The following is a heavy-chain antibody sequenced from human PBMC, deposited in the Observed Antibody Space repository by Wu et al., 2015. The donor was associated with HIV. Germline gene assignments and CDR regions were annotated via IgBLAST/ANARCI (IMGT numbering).Heavy chain of an antibody. Sequence: KTLGAYQSKVSCKTSGYNFIDNYIHWVRQAPGQGLEWMGWINPNSGGSRSPQKFQGRVSMTRDTSVNTVYLELTRLQFDDTAIYYCTKDYGIVGSTLPEYFQHWGQGTLVTVSS. D-gene: IGHD1-26*01. V-gene: IGHV1-2*02. CDR1: GYNFIDNY. CDR3: TKDYGIVGSTLPEYFQH. CDR2: INPNSGGS. J-gene: IGHJ1*01.